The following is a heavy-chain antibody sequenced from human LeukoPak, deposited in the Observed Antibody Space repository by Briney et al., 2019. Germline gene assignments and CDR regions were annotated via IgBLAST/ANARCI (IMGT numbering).Heavy chain of an antibody. V-gene: IGHV4-39*01. CDR2: IYYSGST. CDR1: GGSISISSYY. D-gene: IGHD5-18*01. J-gene: IGHJ5*02. Sequence: SETLSLTCTVSGGSISISSYYWGWIRQPPGKGLEWIGSIYYSGSTYYNPSLKSRVTISVDTSKNQFSLKLSSVTAADTAVYYCARYSHPPGWFDPWGQGTLVTVSS. CDR3: ARYSHPPGWFDP.